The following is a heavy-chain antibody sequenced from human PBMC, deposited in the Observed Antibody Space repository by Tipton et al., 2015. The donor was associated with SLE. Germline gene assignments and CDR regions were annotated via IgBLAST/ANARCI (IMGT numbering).Heavy chain of an antibody. D-gene: IGHD4-17*01. CDR1: GFTFSSYG. Sequence: SLRLSCAASGFTFSSYGMSWVRQAPGKGLEWVSAINPSGDSTYYAGSVKGRFSVSRDNAKNSLYLQMNILRAEDTAVYYCARDGTVSRHYWGQGTLVTVSS. CDR3: ARDGTVSRHY. CDR2: INPSGDST. V-gene: IGHV3-23*01. J-gene: IGHJ4*02.